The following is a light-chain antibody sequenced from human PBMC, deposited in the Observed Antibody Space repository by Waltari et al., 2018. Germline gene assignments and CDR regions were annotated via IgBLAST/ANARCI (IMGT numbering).Light chain of an antibody. CDR3: SSYGNRNVV. CDR1: SSDVGGNNF. V-gene: IGLV2-8*01. J-gene: IGLJ2*01. Sequence: QSALTQPPSASGSPGQSVTIFCTGTSSDVGGNNFVSWYQQYPGQAPKVIIYEATKRPSGVPDRFSGSKSGNTASLTVSGLQAEDEADYYCSSYGNRNVVFGGGTKVTVL. CDR2: EAT.